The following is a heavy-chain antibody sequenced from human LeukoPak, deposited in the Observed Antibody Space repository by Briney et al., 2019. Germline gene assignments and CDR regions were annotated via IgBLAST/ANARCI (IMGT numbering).Heavy chain of an antibody. V-gene: IGHV4-39*01. CDR3: ARHMYSVGSCYYFDY. Sequence: SETLSLTCTVSGGSISSYYWGWIRQPPGKGLEWIASIYYSGSTYYNPSLKSRVTISVDTSKNQFSLKLSSVTAADTAVYYCARHMYSVGSCYYFDYWGQGTLVTVSS. CDR2: IYYSGST. J-gene: IGHJ4*02. D-gene: IGHD2-15*01. CDR1: GGSISSYY.